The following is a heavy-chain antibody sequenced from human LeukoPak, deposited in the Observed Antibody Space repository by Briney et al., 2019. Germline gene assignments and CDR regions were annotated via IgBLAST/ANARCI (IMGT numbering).Heavy chain of an antibody. J-gene: IGHJ4*02. CDR1: GDSISSSSYY. V-gene: IGHV4-39*01. Sequence: SETLSLTCTVSGDSISSSSYYWGWIRQPPGKGLEWIGTIYYSGSTYYNPSLESRVTISIDTSKNQFSLKLNSVTTADTAVYYCARVLPQWLARYYFDYWGQGSLVTVSS. CDR2: IYYSGST. D-gene: IGHD6-19*01. CDR3: ARVLPQWLARYYFDY.